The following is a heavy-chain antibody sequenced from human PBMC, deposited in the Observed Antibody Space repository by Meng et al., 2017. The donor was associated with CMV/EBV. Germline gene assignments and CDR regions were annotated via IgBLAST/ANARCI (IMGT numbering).Heavy chain of an antibody. D-gene: IGHD3-22*01. Sequence: GESLKISCAASGFTFSSYGMHWVRQAPGKGLEWVSYISSSGSTIYYADSVKGRFTFSRDNAKNSLYVQMNSLRAEDTAVYYCARMYYYDSSRGMDVWGQGTTVTVSS. CDR3: ARMYYYDSSRGMDV. V-gene: IGHV3-48*04. CDR2: ISSSGSTI. CDR1: GFTFSSYG. J-gene: IGHJ6*02.